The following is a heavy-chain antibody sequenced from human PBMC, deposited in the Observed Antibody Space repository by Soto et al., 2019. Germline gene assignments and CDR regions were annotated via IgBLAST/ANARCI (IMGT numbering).Heavy chain of an antibody. D-gene: IGHD3-16*01. CDR1: RLTFSAHD. CDR3: AGEPKGGAYDMDV. CDR2: IWSDGSRG. J-gene: IGHJ6*02. V-gene: IGHV3-33*01. Sequence: QVQLVESGGGVGQPGTSLRISCAASRLTFSAHDMHWVRQAPGKGLGWVALIWSDGSRGFYADSVKGRFTISRDNFKNTVYLQMNSLGAEDTAVYDFAGEPKGGAYDMDVWGQGTTVTVSS.